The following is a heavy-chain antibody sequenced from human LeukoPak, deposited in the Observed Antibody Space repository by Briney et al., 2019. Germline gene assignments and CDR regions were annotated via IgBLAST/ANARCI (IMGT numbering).Heavy chain of an antibody. CDR1: GFTFSSYS. V-gene: IGHV3-21*01. CDR3: AREYVDIVATIPYNDAFDI. Sequence: PGGSLRLSCAASGFTFSSYSMNWVRQAPGKGLEWVSSISSSSSYIYYADSVTGRFTISRDNAENSLYLQMNSLRAEDTAVYYCAREYVDIVATIPYNDAFDIWGQGTMVTVSS. D-gene: IGHD5-12*01. J-gene: IGHJ3*02. CDR2: ISSSSSYI.